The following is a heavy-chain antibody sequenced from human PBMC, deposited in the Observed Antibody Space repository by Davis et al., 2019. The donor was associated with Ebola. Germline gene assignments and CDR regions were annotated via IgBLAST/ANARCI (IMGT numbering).Heavy chain of an antibody. D-gene: IGHD5-12*01. J-gene: IGHJ4*02. CDR1: GGSFSGYY. CDR2: INHSGST. CDR3: ARGGYSGYDYFDY. Sequence: MPSETLSLTCAVYGGSFSGYYWSWIRQPPGKGLEWIGEINHSGSTNYNPSLKSRVTISVDTSKDQFSLKLSSVTAADTAVYYCARGGYSGYDYFDYWGQGTLVTVSS. V-gene: IGHV4-34*01.